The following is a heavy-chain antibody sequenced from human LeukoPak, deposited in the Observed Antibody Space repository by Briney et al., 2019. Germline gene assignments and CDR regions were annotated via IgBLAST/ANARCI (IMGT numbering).Heavy chain of an antibody. Sequence: HPGGSLRLSCAASGFTFSSHAMSWVRQAPGKGLEWVSSISDSGSNTYYADSERGRFTISRDNSKNTLYLQMNSLRAEDTALYYCARGMXXXXYFDYWGQGXLVTVS. V-gene: IGHV3-23*01. CDR3: ARGMXXXXYFDY. J-gene: IGHJ4*02. CDR1: GFTFSSHA. CDR2: ISDSGSNT.